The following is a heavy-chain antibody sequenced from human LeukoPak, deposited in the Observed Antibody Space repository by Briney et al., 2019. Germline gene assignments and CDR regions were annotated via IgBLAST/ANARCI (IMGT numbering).Heavy chain of an antibody. CDR1: GFTFSSYG. D-gene: IGHD3-3*01. V-gene: IGHV3-30*02. J-gene: IGHJ4*02. CDR2: IRYDGSNK. Sequence: HAGGPLRLSCAASGFTFSSYGMHWVRQAPGKGLEWVAFIRYDGSNKYYADSVKGRFTISRDNSKNTLYLQMNSLRAEDTAVYYCAKDYDFWSGYSYYFDYWGQGTLVTVSS. CDR3: AKDYDFWSGYSYYFDY.